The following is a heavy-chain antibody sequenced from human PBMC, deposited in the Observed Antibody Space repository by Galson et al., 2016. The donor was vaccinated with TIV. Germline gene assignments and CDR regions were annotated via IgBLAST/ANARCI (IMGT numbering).Heavy chain of an antibody. D-gene: IGHD2-15*01. CDR3: ARVRLTCGGSCSYAFDV. CDR1: GYIFNNYY. V-gene: IGHV1-2*02. CDR2: INPDSGGT. J-gene: IGHJ3*01. Sequence: SVKVSCKASGYIFNNYYMHWVRQAPGQGLEWMGWINPDSGGTSYAQKFQGRVTMTRDTSISTAYMELSRLTSDDTAVYFCARVRLTCGGSCSYAFDVWGQGTMVTVSS.